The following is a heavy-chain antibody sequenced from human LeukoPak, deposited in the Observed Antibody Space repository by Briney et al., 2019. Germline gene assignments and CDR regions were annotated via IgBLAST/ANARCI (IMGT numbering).Heavy chain of an antibody. J-gene: IGHJ4*02. Sequence: PSQTLSLTCTVSGGSISSGGYYWSWIRQHPGKGLEGIGYICYSGSTYYNPSLKSRVTISVDTSKNQFSLKLSSVTAADKAVYYCARVRNYYDSSGYYAYFDYWGQGTLVTVSS. V-gene: IGHV4-31*03. CDR3: ARVRNYYDSSGYYAYFDY. D-gene: IGHD3-22*01. CDR2: ICYSGST. CDR1: GGSISSGGYY.